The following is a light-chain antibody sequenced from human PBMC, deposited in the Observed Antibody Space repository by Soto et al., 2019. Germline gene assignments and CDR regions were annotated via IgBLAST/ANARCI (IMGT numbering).Light chain of an antibody. CDR1: SSNVGGYNY. J-gene: IGLJ3*02. V-gene: IGLV2-14*01. Sequence: QSALTQPASVSGSPGQSITISCNVTSSNVGGYNYVSWYQQHPGKAPKLMIYEVSNRPSGVSNRFSGSKSGNTASLTISGLQAEDEADYYCGSYTTSSTRVFGGGTKLTVL. CDR3: GSYTTSSTRV. CDR2: EVS.